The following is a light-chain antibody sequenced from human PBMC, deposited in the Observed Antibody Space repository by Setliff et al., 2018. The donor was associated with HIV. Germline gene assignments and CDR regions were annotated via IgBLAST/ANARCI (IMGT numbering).Light chain of an antibody. V-gene: IGLV2-14*03. CDR3: SSYTSSSPPYV. Sequence: SALTQPASVSGFPGQSITIPCTGSSSDVGSYNYVSWYQQHPGKAPNLMISDVSKRPSGVSNRFSGSKSGNTASLTISGLQAEDEADYYCSSYTSSSPPYVFGTGTKVTV. J-gene: IGLJ1*01. CDR1: SSDVGSYNY. CDR2: DVS.